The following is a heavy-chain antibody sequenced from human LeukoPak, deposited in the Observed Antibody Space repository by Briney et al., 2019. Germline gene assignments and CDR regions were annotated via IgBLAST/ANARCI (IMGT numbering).Heavy chain of an antibody. CDR3: ARGAAADQFDY. V-gene: IGHV4-34*01. Sequence: SETLSLTCAVYGGSFSGYYWSWIRQPPGKGREGIGEINHSGSTNYNPSLKSRVTISVDTSKNQFSLKLSSVTAADTAVYYCARGAAADQFDYWGQGTLVTVSS. CDR1: GGSFSGYY. D-gene: IGHD6-13*01. CDR2: INHSGST. J-gene: IGHJ4*02.